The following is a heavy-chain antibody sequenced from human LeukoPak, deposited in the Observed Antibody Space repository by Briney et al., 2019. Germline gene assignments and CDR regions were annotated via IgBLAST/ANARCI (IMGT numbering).Heavy chain of an antibody. V-gene: IGHV4-30-2*01. J-gene: IGHJ4*02. CDR3: ARRRDYYDSSGYYRYFDY. CDR2: IYHSGST. CDR1: GGSISSGGYS. D-gene: IGHD3-22*01. Sequence: SETLSLTCAVSGGSISSGGYSWSWIRQPPGKGLEWIGYIYHSGSTYYNPSLKSRVTISVDRSKNQFSLKLSSVTAADTAVYYCARRRDYYDSSGYYRYFDYWGQGTLVTVSS.